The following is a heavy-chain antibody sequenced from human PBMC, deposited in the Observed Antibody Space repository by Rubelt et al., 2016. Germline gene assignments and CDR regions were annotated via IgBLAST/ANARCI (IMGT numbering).Heavy chain of an antibody. Sequence: RGLEWIGSIYHSGSTYYNPSLKSRVTISVDTSKNQFSLKLSSVTAADTAVYYCARATPYDYVWGFRLRPVFDYWGQGTLVTVSS. CDR3: ARATPYDYVWGFRLRPVFDY. CDR2: IYHSGST. J-gene: IGHJ4*02. D-gene: IGHD3-16*01. V-gene: IGHV4-38-2*02.